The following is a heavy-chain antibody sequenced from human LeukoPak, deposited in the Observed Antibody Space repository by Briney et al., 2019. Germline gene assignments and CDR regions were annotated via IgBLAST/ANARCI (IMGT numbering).Heavy chain of an antibody. J-gene: IGHJ4*02. Sequence: SGGSLRLSCAASGFTFSSSSMNWVRQAPGKGLEWVSYISSSSSTIYYADSVKGRFTISRDNAKNSLYLQMNSLRAEDTAVYYCARDRRYFDWLLAFDYWGQGTLVTVSS. CDR1: GFTFSSSS. CDR3: ARDRRYFDWLLAFDY. CDR2: ISSSSSTI. V-gene: IGHV3-48*01. D-gene: IGHD3-9*01.